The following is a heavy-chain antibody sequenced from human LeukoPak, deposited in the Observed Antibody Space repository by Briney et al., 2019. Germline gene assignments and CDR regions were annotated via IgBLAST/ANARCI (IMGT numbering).Heavy chain of an antibody. CDR3: ARAPLQSVVVTTPHYWYFDL. V-gene: IGHV4-61*05. CDR1: GGSISSSSYY. CDR2: IFYSGST. J-gene: IGHJ2*01. Sequence: SETLSLTCTVSGGSISSSSYYWGWIRQPPGKGLEWIGDIFYSGSTNYNPSLKSRVTMSVDTSKNQFSLKLSSVTAADTAVYYCARAPLQSVVVTTPHYWYFDLWGRGTLITVSS. D-gene: IGHD2-21*02.